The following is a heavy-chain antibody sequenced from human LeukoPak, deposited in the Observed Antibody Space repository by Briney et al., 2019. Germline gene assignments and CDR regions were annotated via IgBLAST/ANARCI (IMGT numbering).Heavy chain of an antibody. D-gene: IGHD6-6*01. J-gene: IGHJ4*02. Sequence: PGGSLRLSCAAPGFTFSSYAMHWVRQAPGKGLEWVAVISYNGSNKYYADSVKGRFTISRDNSKNTLYLQMNSLRAEDTAVYYCARVDGSSSLRYFDYWGQGTLVTVSS. CDR3: ARVDGSSSLRYFDY. CDR2: ISYNGSNK. CDR1: GFTFSSYA. V-gene: IGHV3-30*04.